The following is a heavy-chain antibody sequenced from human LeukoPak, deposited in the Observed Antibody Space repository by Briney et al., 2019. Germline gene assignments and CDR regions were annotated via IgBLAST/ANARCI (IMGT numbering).Heavy chain of an antibody. Sequence: SQTLSLTCAISGDSVSSNSVAWNWARPSPSRGLECLGRTYYRSRWYNDYAVSVKSRITINPDTSKNQFSLQLNSVTPEDTAVYYCARDHDYGDYGTYEDYWGQGTLVTVSS. J-gene: IGHJ4*02. CDR2: TYYRSRWYN. CDR3: ARDHDYGDYGTYEDY. D-gene: IGHD4-17*01. CDR1: GDSVSSNSVA. V-gene: IGHV6-1*01.